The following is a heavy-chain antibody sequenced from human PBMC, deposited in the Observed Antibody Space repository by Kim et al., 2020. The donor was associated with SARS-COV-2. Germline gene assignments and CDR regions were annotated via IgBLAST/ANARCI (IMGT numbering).Heavy chain of an antibody. CDR3: ARVSYDSSGYPQEGGWYYFDY. V-gene: IGHV1-3*01. D-gene: IGHD3-22*01. CDR2: INAGNGNT. J-gene: IGHJ4*02. Sequence: ASVKVSCKASGYTFTSYAMHWVRQAPGQRVEWMGWINAGNGNTKYSQKFQGRVTITRDTSASTAYMELSSLRSEDTAVYYCARVSYDSSGYPQEGGWYYFDYWGQGTLVTVSS. CDR1: GYTFTSYA.